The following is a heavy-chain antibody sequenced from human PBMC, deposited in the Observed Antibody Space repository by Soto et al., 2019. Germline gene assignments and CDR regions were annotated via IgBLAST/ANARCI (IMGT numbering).Heavy chain of an antibody. D-gene: IGHD5-12*01. J-gene: IGHJ6*03. Sequence: SETLSLTCTVSGGSISSYYWSWIRQPTGKGLEWIGYIYYSGSTNYNPSLKSRVTISVDTYKNQFSLKMSSVTAADTAVYYFARGHSGYAAYYYYYPMDVWGKGTTVT. CDR1: GGSISSYY. CDR2: IYYSGST. CDR3: ARGHSGYAAYYYYYPMDV. V-gene: IGHV4-59*01.